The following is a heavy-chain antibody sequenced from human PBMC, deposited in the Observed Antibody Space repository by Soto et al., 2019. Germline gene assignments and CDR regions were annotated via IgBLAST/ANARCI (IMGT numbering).Heavy chain of an antibody. CDR1: GFTFSSYA. Sequence: HPGGSLRLSCAASGFTFSSYAMSWVRQAPGKGLEWVSVISSAGNTYYADSVKGRFSISRDISKSTLYLQMNSLRAEDTAEYYCAKVTSGFWSGYYLAYFDYWGQGTLVTVSS. J-gene: IGHJ4*02. CDR3: AKVTSGFWSGYYLAYFDY. D-gene: IGHD3-3*01. CDR2: ISSAGNT. V-gene: IGHV3-23*01.